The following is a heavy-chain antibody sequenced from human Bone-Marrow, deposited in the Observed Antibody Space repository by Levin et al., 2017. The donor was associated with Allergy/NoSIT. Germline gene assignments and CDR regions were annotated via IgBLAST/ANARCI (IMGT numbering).Heavy chain of an antibody. D-gene: IGHD6-13*01. CDR2: MNPNSGNT. CDR1: GYTFTSYD. Sequence: ASVKVSCKASGYTFTSYDINWVRQATGQGLEWMGWMNPNSGNTGYAQKFQGRVTMTRNTSISTAYMELSSLRSEDTAVYYCARTTRSSWYGFYYYYGMDVWGQGTTVTVSS. CDR3: ARTTRSSWYGFYYYYGMDV. V-gene: IGHV1-8*01. J-gene: IGHJ6*02.